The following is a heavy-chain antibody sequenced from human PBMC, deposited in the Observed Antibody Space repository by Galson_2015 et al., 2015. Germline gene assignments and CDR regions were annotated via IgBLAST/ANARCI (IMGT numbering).Heavy chain of an antibody. CDR3: ARDGYWYAIDV. V-gene: IGHV3-7*03. Sequence: SLRLSCAASGFTFSSFWMSWVRQAPGKGLEWVAKIKGDGSEIDYVDSVKGRFTISRDNAKNSVFLQMNSLRAEDTGVYYCARDGYWYAIDVWGQGTTVTVSS. CDR1: GFTFSSFW. CDR2: IKGDGSEI. J-gene: IGHJ6*02.